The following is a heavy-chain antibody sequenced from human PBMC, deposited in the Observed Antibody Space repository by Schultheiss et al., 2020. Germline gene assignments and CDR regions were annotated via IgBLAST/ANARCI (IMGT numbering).Heavy chain of an antibody. D-gene: IGHD2-21*01. CDR2: ISYDGSNK. CDR3: AKWTRGHDGDLAWNYFDY. Sequence: GGSLRLSCSASGFIFSSFWMAWVRQAPGKGLEWVAVISYDGSNKYYADSVKGRFTISRDNAKNSLYLQMNSLRAEDTAVYYCAKWTRGHDGDLAWNYFDYWGQGTLVTVSS. J-gene: IGHJ4*02. CDR1: GFIFSSFW. V-gene: IGHV3-30*18.